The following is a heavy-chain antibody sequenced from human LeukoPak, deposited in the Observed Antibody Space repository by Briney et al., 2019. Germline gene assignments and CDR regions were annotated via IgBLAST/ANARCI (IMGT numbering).Heavy chain of an antibody. CDR2: IMPTFDTA. CDR1: GGSFSRYG. Sequence: GAAVKVSCKASGGSFSRYGFSWVRQAPGQGLEWMGGIMPTFDTANYAQKFQGRVTITMDETTSTSYMELRSLRSEETAVYYCATFYSSGYYYVYWGQGTLVTVSS. J-gene: IGHJ4*02. D-gene: IGHD3-22*01. CDR3: ATFYSSGYYYVY. V-gene: IGHV1-69*05.